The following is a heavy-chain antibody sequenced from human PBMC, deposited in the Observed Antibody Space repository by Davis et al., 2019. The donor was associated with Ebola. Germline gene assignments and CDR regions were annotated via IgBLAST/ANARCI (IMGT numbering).Heavy chain of an antibody. V-gene: IGHV3-7*03. CDR1: GFTFSSYG. J-gene: IGHJ4*02. CDR3: TSGASCPH. D-gene: IGHD2-2*01. Sequence: GESLKISCAASGFTFSSYGMHWVRQAPGKGLEWVALINEDGSDRYYVDSVKGRFTISRDNAKNSLYLQMNSLRADDTAVYYCTSGASCPHWGQGTLVTVSS. CDR2: INEDGSDR.